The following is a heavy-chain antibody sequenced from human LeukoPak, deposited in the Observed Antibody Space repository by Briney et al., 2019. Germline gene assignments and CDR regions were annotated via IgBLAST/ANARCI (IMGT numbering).Heavy chain of an antibody. D-gene: IGHD1-14*01. V-gene: IGHV3-7*01. Sequence: GGSLRLSCAASGFTFSSYWMSWVRQAPGKGLEWVANIKQDGSEKYYVDSVKGRFTISRDNAKNSLYLQMNSLRAEGTAVYYCARDRYDPNSMGWNYYYMDVWGKGTTVTVSS. CDR2: IKQDGSEK. J-gene: IGHJ6*03. CDR1: GFTFSSYW. CDR3: ARDRYDPNSMGWNYYYMDV.